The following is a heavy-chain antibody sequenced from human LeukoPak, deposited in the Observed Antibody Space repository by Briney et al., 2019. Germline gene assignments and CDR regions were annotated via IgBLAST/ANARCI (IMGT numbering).Heavy chain of an antibody. CDR2: ISGSGGST. CDR3: AKGDYDFWSGYSDGVYFDY. V-gene: IGHV3-23*01. CDR1: GFTFSSYA. D-gene: IGHD3-3*01. Sequence: GGSLRLSCAASGFTFSSYAMSWVRQAPGKGLEWVSAISGSGGSTYYADSVKGRFTISRDNSKNTLYLQMNSLRAEDTAVYYCAKGDYDFWSGYSDGVYFDYWGQGTLVTVSS. J-gene: IGHJ4*02.